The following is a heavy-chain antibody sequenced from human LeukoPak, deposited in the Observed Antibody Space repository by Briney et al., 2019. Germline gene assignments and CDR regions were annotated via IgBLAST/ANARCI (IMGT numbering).Heavy chain of an antibody. CDR2: ISWDSGTI. V-gene: IGHV3-9*01. CDR3: AKASPGNLKAFDI. J-gene: IGHJ3*02. Sequence: GGSLRLSCAASGFTFDDYAMHWVRQDPGKGLEGVSGISWDSGTIGYADSVKGRFTISRDNAKNSLYLQMNSLRDEDTAVYYCAKASPGNLKAFDIWGQGTMVTVSS. D-gene: IGHD3-9*01. CDR1: GFTFDDYA.